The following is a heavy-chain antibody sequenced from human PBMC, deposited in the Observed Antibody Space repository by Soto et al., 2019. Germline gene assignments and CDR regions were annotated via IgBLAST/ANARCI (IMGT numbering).Heavy chain of an antibody. CDR3: DRDQTRTHTFDY. J-gene: IGHJ4*02. CDR1: GGSISSGGYS. V-gene: IGHV4-30-2*01. Sequence: SETLSLTCAVSGGSISSGGYSWSWIRQPPGKGLEWMGYIYHSGSTYYNPSLKSRVTISVDRSKNQFSLKLSSVTAADTAVYYCDRDQTRTHTFDYWGQGTLVTVSS. CDR2: IYHSGST.